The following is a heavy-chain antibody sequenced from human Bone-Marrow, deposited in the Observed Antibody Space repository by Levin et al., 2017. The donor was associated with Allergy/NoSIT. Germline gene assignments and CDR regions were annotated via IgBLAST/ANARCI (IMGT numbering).Heavy chain of an antibody. Sequence: SQTLSLTCRVSGGSISGFYWNWVRHSPGKGLEWIGFVSHTGTTNYNPSLKSRVAISMDTSKTQFSLTLTSVIASDAAVYYCAREGGSRYFGLDVWGHGTTVSVS. D-gene: IGHD1-26*01. J-gene: IGHJ6*02. V-gene: IGHV4-59*01. CDR1: GGSISGFY. CDR2: VSHTGTT. CDR3: AREGGSRYFGLDV.